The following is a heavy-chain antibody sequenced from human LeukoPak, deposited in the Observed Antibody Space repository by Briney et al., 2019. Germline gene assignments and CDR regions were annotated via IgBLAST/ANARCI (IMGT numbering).Heavy chain of an antibody. D-gene: IGHD5-12*01. CDR1: GFTFSNYW. Sequence: GGSLRLSCAASGFTFSNYWMHWVRQAPGKGLVWVSVIYSGGSTYYADSVKGRFTISRDNSKNTLYLQMNSLRAEDTAVYYCARDAAGYSGYDVWGQGTLVTVSS. CDR3: ARDAAGYSGYDV. CDR2: IYSGGST. V-gene: IGHV3-53*01. J-gene: IGHJ4*02.